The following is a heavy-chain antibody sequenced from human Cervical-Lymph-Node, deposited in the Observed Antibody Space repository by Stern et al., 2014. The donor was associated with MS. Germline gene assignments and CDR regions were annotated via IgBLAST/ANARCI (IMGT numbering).Heavy chain of an antibody. CDR2: IDCNSGAT. V-gene: IGHV1-2*02. D-gene: IGHD2-21*01. CDR3: ARDAPGPVDQTACYDY. J-gene: IGHJ4*02. CDR1: TDTFTAYH. Sequence: QVQLVQSGAEVKQPGTSVKVSCKASTDTFTAYHLHWVRQAPGQGLEWMGWIDCNSGATKYAQKFQGRVTMTRDTSISTAYMELSRLTSDDTAVYYCARDAPGPVDQTACYDYWGQGTLVTVSS.